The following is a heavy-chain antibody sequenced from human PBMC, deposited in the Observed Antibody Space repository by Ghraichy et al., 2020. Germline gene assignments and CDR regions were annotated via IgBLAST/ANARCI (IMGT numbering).Heavy chain of an antibody. V-gene: IGHV4-34*01. D-gene: IGHD3-10*01. CDR1: GGSFSGYY. J-gene: IGHJ4*02. CDR3: ARDLRVAFADTVFYFDY. CDR2: INHSGST. Sequence: SETLSLTCAVYGGSFSGYYWSWVRQPPGKGLEWIGEINHSGSTNYNPSLKSRVTISVDTSKNQFSLKLTSVTAADTAVYYCARDLRVAFADTVFYFDYWGQGTLVTVSS.